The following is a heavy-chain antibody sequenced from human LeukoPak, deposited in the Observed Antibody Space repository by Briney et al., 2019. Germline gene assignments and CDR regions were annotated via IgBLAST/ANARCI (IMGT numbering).Heavy chain of an antibody. V-gene: IGHV3-20*04. Sequence: PGGSLGLSCAASGFTFDDYGMSWVRQAPGKGLEWVSGINWNGGSTGYADSVKGRFTISRDNAKNSLYLQMNSLRAEDTALYYCARGCVGDDSSDYWGQGTLVTVSS. CDR2: INWNGGST. J-gene: IGHJ4*02. CDR3: ARGCVGDDSSDY. CDR1: GFTFDDYG. D-gene: IGHD3-22*01.